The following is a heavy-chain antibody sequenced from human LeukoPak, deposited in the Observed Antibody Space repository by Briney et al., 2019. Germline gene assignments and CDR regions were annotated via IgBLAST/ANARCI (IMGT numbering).Heavy chain of an antibody. Sequence: SETLSLTCTVSGGSISSYYWSWIRQPPGKGLEWIGYIYDSGSTNYNPSLKSRLTISIDTSKNQFSLKLSSVTAADTAIYFCARAGERGYNGCDDAFDIWGQGTMVTVSS. CDR1: GGSISSYY. J-gene: IGHJ3*02. D-gene: IGHD5-12*01. CDR2: IYDSGST. V-gene: IGHV4-59*01. CDR3: ARAGERGYNGCDDAFDI.